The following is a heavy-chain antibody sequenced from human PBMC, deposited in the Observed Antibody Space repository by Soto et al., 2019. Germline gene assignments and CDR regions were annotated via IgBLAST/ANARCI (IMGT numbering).Heavy chain of an antibody. D-gene: IGHD3-10*01. J-gene: IGHJ4*02. Sequence: QVQLQESGPGLVKPSETLSLTCTVSGDSISSSYWNWIRQPPGKGLEWIGYIYYSGSTNYNPSLKSRVTIXVVXSKNPFSLKLTSVTAADTAVYYCARQNYDSGTTWAWGQGTLVTVSS. V-gene: IGHV4-59*08. CDR3: ARQNYDSGTTWA. CDR1: GDSISSSY. CDR2: IYYSGST.